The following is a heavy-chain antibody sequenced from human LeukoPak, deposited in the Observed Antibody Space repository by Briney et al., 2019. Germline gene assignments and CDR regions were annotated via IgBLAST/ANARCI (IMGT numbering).Heavy chain of an antibody. V-gene: IGHV4-39*07. J-gene: IGHJ4*02. CDR3: ARGQHYYDSSGTLAYYFDY. Sequence: SETLSFTCTVSGGSISSSSYYWGWIRQPPGKGLEWIGSIYYSGSTYYNPSLKSRVTISVDTSKNQFSLKLSSVTAADTAVYYCARGQHYYDSSGTLAYYFDYWGQGTLVTVSS. D-gene: IGHD3-22*01. CDR2: IYYSGST. CDR1: GGSISSSSYY.